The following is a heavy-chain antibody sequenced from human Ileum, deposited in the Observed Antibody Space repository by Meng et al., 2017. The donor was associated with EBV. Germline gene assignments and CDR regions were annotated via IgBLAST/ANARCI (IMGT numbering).Heavy chain of an antibody. CDR2: IYHGGTT. Sequence: QVQLQESGPGLVRPAGXXXXXRXVSGGSISGSNWWSWVRQPPGKGLEWIGEIYHGGTTNYNPSLKSRVTMSVDKSKNQFSLKLSSVTAADTAVYYCSTYLYGGDEHYFDYWGQGTLVTVSS. D-gene: IGHD4-23*01. CDR3: STYLYGGDEHYFDY. CDR1: GGSISGSNW. V-gene: IGHV4-4*02. J-gene: IGHJ4*02.